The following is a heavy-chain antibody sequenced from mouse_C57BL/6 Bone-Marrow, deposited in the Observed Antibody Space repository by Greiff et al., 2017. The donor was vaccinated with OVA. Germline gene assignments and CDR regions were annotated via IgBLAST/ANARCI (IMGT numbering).Heavy chain of an antibody. Sequence: VQLQQSGPELVKPGASVKISCKASGYAFSSSWMNWVKQRPGKGLEWIGRIYPGDGDTNYNGKFKGKATLTADKSSSTAYMQLSSLTSEEAAVYFCASSSSYFDYWGQGTTLTVSS. J-gene: IGHJ2*01. CDR1: GYAFSSSW. V-gene: IGHV1-82*01. D-gene: IGHD2-10*02. CDR2: IYPGDGDT. CDR3: ASSSSYFDY.